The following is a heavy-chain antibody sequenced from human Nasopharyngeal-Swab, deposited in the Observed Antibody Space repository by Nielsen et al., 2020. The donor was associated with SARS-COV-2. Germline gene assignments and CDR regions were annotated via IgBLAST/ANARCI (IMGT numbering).Heavy chain of an antibody. CDR2: IYYSGST. CDR1: GGSISSYY. J-gene: IGHJ6*03. D-gene: IGHD3-10*01. V-gene: IGHV4-59*01. CDR3: ARGFEYGSGSYYRTYYYYYMDV. Sequence: SETLSFTCTVSGGSISSYYWSWIRQPPGKGLEWIGYIYYSGSTNYNPSLKSRVTISVDTSKNQFSLKLSSVTAADTAVYYCARGFEYGSGSYYRTYYYYYMDVWGKGTTVTVSS.